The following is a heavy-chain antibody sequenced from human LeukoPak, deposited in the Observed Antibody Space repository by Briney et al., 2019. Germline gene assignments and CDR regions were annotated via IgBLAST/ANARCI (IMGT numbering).Heavy chain of an antibody. D-gene: IGHD3-16*02. Sequence: ASVKVSCKASGYTFTSYGIRWVRQAPGQGLEWMGWISAYNGNTNYAQKLQGRVTMTTDTSTSTAYMELRSLRSDDTAVYYCARVDYVWGSYRDPADYWGQGTLVTVSS. V-gene: IGHV1-18*01. CDR1: GYTFTSYG. CDR2: ISAYNGNT. CDR3: ARVDYVWGSYRDPADY. J-gene: IGHJ4*02.